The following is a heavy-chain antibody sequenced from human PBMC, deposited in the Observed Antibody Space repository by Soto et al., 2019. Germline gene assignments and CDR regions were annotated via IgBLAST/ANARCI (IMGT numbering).Heavy chain of an antibody. CDR3: ARWGITMVRGDDYYGIDV. Sequence: EVQLVESGGGLVKPGGSLRLSCAASGFTFSSYSMNWVRQAPGKGLEWVSSISSSSSYIYYAGSVKGRFTISRDNAKNSLYLQMNSLRAEDTAVYYCARWGITMVRGDDYYGIDVWGQGTTVTVSS. V-gene: IGHV3-21*01. D-gene: IGHD3-10*01. CDR1: GFTFSSYS. CDR2: ISSSSSYI. J-gene: IGHJ6*02.